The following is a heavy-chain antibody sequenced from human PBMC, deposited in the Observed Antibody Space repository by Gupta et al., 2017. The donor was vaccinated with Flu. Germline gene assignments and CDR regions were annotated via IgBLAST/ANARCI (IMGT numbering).Heavy chain of an antibody. D-gene: IGHD3-10*01. CDR3: AKDGRGVIFYYYYMDV. Sequence: YAMSWVRQAPGKGLEGVSAISGSGGSTYYADSVKGRFTISRDNSKNTRYLQMNSLRAEDTAVYYCAKDGRGVIFYYYYMDVGGKGTTVTVSS. CDR1: YA. CDR2: ISGSGGST. J-gene: IGHJ6*03. V-gene: IGHV3-23*01.